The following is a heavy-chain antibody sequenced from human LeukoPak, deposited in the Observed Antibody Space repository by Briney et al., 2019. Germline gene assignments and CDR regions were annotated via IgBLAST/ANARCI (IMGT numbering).Heavy chain of an antibody. V-gene: IGHV4-61*01. CDR2: IYYSGST. CDR3: AREARDYFDY. Sequence: PSETLSLTCAVSGYSISSGYYWGWIRQPPGKGLEWIGYIYYSGSTNYNPSLKSRVTISVDTSKNQFSLKLSSVTAADTAVYYCAREARDYFDYWGQGTLVTVSS. D-gene: IGHD3-10*01. CDR1: GYSISSGYY. J-gene: IGHJ4*02.